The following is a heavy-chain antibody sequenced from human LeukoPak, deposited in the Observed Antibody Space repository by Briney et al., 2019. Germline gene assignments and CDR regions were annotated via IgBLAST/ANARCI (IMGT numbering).Heavy chain of an antibody. V-gene: IGHV3-30*02. CDR3: AVTGSGWTRFDY. D-gene: IGHD6-19*01. CDR2: IRYDGSNK. CDR1: GFTFSSYG. J-gene: IGHJ4*02. Sequence: GGSLRLSCAASGFTFSSYGMHWVRQAPGKGLEWVAFIRYDGSNKYYADSVKGRFTISRDNSKNTLYLQMNSLRAEDTAVYYCAVTGSGWTRFDYWGQGTLVTVSS.